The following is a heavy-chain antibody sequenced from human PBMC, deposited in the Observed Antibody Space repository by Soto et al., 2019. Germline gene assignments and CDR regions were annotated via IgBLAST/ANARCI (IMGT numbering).Heavy chain of an antibody. CDR2: ISYDGSNK. D-gene: IGHD3-10*01. CDR1: GFTFSSYG. Sequence: GGSLRLSCAASGFTFSSYGMHWVRQAPGKGLEWVAVISYDGSNKYYADSVKGRFTISRDNSKNTLYLQMNSLRAEDTAVYYCAKDLGDLWFGTHFDYWGQGTLVTVSS. V-gene: IGHV3-30*18. J-gene: IGHJ4*02. CDR3: AKDLGDLWFGTHFDY.